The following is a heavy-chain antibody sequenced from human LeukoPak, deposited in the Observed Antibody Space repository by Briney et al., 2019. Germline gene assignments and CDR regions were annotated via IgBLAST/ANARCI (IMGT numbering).Heavy chain of an antibody. J-gene: IGHJ4*02. Sequence: GRSLRLSCAASGFTFSSYCMRWVRQAPGEGRGWVVIKSYDGSNKYYADSVKGRFTISRDNSKNTLYLQMNSLRVEDTAVYYCAKDRFVGYSYGQPHQWGQGTQVTVSS. V-gene: IGHV3-30*18. D-gene: IGHD5-18*01. CDR1: GFTFSSYC. CDR3: AKDRFVGYSYGQPHQ. CDR2: KSYDGSNK.